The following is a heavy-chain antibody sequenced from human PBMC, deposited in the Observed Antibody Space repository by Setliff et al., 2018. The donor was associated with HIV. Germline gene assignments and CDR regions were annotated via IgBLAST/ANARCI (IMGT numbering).Heavy chain of an antibody. J-gene: IGHJ3*02. CDR3: ARGNGYSYGLMSAFDI. D-gene: IGHD5-18*01. CDR2: VNHSGST. V-gene: IGHV4-34*01. Sequence: SETLSLTCAVYGGSFSGYYWSWIRQPPGKGLEWIGEVNHSGSTNYNPSLKSRVTISLDTSKNRFSLKLSSVTAADTAVYYCARGNGYSYGLMSAFDIWGQGTMVTVSS. CDR1: GGSFSGYY.